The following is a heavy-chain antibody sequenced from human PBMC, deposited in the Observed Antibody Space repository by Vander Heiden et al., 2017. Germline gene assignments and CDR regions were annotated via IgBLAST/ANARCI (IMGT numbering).Heavy chain of an antibody. CDR2: IKQDGSEK. CDR1: GFTFTRYW. CDR3: ARIGYSSSTFDY. V-gene: IGHV3-7*01. J-gene: IGHJ4*02. D-gene: IGHD6-6*01. Sequence: EVQLVESGGGLVQPGASLRLPCVASGFTFTRYWMSWVRQAPGTGLEWVANIKQDGSEKDYEDSVKGRLTISRDNAKNSLYLQVNSLRAEDTAVYYCARIGYSSSTFDYWGQGILVTVSS.